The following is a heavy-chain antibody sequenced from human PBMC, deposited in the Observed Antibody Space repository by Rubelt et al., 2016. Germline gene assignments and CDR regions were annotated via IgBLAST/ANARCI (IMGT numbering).Heavy chain of an antibody. CDR2: MNPNSGNT. CDR1: GYTFTSYD. D-gene: IGHD3-3*01. Sequence: QVQLVQSGAEVKKPGASVKVSCKASGYTFTSYDINWVRQATGRGLEWMGWMNPNSGNTGYAQKFQGRVTMTRNTSISTAYMELSSLRSEDTAVYYCARMVNDFWSGYHNWFDPWGQGTLVTVSS. J-gene: IGHJ5*02. CDR3: ARMVNDFWSGYHNWFDP. V-gene: IGHV1-8*01.